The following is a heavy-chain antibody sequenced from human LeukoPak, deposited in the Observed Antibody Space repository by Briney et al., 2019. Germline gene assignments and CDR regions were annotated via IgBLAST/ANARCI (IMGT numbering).Heavy chain of an antibody. J-gene: IGHJ5*02. CDR1: GYTFTGYY. D-gene: IGHD3-3*01. V-gene: IGHV1-2*02. Sequence: ASVKVSCKASGYTFTGYYMHWVRQAPGQGLEWMGWINPNSGGTNYAQKFQGRVTMTRDTSISTAYMELSRLRSDDTAVYYCARGKLWSGFRWFDPWGQGTLVTVSS. CDR2: INPNSGGT. CDR3: ARGKLWSGFRWFDP.